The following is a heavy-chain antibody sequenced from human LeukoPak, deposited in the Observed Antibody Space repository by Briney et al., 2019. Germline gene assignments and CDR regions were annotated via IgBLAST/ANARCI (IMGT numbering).Heavy chain of an antibody. CDR3: ARDLYGANYYGSGSCFDY. CDR2: ISAYNGNT. J-gene: IGHJ4*02. V-gene: IGHV1-18*01. D-gene: IGHD3-10*01. CDR1: GYTFTSYG. Sequence: GASVKVSCKASGYTFTSYGISWVRQAPGQGLEWMGWISAYNGNTNYAQKLQGRVTMTTDTSTSTAYMELRSLRSDDTALYYCARDLYGANYYGSGSCFDYWGQGTLVTVSS.